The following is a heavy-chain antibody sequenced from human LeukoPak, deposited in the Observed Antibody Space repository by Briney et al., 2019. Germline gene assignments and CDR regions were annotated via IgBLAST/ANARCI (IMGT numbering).Heavy chain of an antibody. D-gene: IGHD5-18*01. V-gene: IGHV3-30*04. J-gene: IGHJ6*03. CDR1: GFTFSSYA. Sequence: GGSLRLSCAASGFTFSSYAMHWVRQAPGKGLEWVAVISYDGSNKYYADSVKGRFTISRDNSKNTLYLQMNSLRAEDTAVYYCAKAYSFDFGHNVGDYYYYMDVWGKGTTVTVSS. CDR2: ISYDGSNK. CDR3: AKAYSFDFGHNVGDYYYYMDV.